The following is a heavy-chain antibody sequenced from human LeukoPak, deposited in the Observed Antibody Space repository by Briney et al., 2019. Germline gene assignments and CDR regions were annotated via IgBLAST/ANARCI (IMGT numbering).Heavy chain of an antibody. D-gene: IGHD5-24*01. V-gene: IGHV3-48*01. CDR1: GFTFSSDS. CDR3: TRVGYIDEGIAY. J-gene: IGHJ4*02. CDR2: ITGSSNII. Sequence: GSLRLSCAASGFTFSSDSMSWVRQAPGKGLEWISYITGSSNIIHYADSVKGRCTISRDNAKNSVYLQMNSLRAEDTAIYYCTRVGYIDEGIAYWGQGTLVTVSS.